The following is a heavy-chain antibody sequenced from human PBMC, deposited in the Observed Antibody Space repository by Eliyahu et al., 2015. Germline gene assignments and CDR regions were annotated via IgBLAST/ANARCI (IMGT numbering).Heavy chain of an antibody. Sequence: EVQLVESGGGLVQPGGSLRLSCAASGFIXSNYWMSWVRQAPGKGLEWVANIKQDGSEEYYVDSVKGRFTISRDNAKNALYLQMSSLRAEDTAVYSCARVSANWPSRFFDLWGRGTLVTVSS. CDR3: ARVSANWPSRFFDL. CDR1: GFIXSNYW. V-gene: IGHV3-7*03. CDR2: IKQDGSEE. J-gene: IGHJ2*01. D-gene: IGHD1-1*01.